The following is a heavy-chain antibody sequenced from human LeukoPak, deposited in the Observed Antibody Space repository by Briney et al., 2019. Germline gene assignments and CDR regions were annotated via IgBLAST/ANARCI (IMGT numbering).Heavy chain of an antibody. CDR1: AGSIGSHY. J-gene: IGHJ4*02. CDR3: ARENPYSRRQLDY. D-gene: IGHD4-11*01. V-gene: IGHV4-59*11. CDR2: IYYSGTT. Sequence: SETLSPTCSVSAGSIGSHYWTWIRQPPGKGLEWIGFIYYSGTTNHNPSLKSRVTISVDTSKNQFSLKLSSVTAADTAVYYCARENPYSRRQLDYWGQGTLVTVSS.